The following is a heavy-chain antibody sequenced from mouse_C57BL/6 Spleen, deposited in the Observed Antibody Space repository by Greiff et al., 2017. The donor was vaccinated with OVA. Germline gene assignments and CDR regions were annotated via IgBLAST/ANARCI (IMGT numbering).Heavy chain of an antibody. CDR2: IYPRSGNT. Sequence: QVQLQQSGAELARPGASVKLSCTASGYTFTSYGISWVKQRTGQGLEWIGEIYPRSGNTYYNEKFKGKATLTADKSSSTAYMELRSLTSEDSAVYFCARIYYDAWFAYWGQGTLVTVSA. CDR1: GYTFTSYG. J-gene: IGHJ3*01. V-gene: IGHV1-81*01. CDR3: ARIYYDAWFAY. D-gene: IGHD2-4*01.